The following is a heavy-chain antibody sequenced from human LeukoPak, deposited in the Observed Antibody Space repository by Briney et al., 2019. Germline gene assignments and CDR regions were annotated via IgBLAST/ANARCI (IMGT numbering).Heavy chain of an antibody. CDR2: INPNSGGT. J-gene: IGHJ3*02. V-gene: IGHV1-2*02. CDR1: GYTFTANY. Sequence: ASVKVSCKASGYTFTANYIHWVRQAPGQGLEWMGWINPNSGGTNYAQKFQGRVTMTRDTSISTAYMELSRLRSDDTAVYYCARGSYYDSSGYPNAFDIWGQGTMVTVSS. CDR3: ARGSYYDSSGYPNAFDI. D-gene: IGHD3-22*01.